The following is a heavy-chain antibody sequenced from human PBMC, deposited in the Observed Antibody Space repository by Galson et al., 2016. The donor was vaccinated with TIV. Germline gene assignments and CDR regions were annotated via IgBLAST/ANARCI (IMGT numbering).Heavy chain of an antibody. D-gene: IGHD3-10*01. J-gene: IGHJ4*02. V-gene: IGHV3-23*01. CDR2: ISGGSYSL. CDR1: GFNFRSYA. Sequence: SPRLSCAASGFNFRSYAMNWVRQAPGKGLEWVSLISGGSYSLNYADSVKGRFTISRDDAKNTLSLQMNSLRAEDTATYYCAIDPDGAYYYDSGSYYKDHWGQGTLVTVSS. CDR3: AIDPDGAYYYDSGSYYKDH.